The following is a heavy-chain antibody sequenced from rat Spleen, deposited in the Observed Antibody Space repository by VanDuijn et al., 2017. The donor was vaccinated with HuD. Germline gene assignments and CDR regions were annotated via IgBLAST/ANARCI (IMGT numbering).Heavy chain of an antibody. J-gene: IGHJ2*01. Sequence: EVQLVESGGGLVQPGGSLKLSCAASGFTFSDYYMAWIRQAPGKGLEWVASITNTGDYTYYPDSVKGRFTISRDNARSTLYLQLNSLRSEDTATYYCTTGLHWGQGVMVTVSS. CDR1: GFTFSDYY. V-gene: IGHV5-31*01. D-gene: IGHD4-1*01. CDR3: TTGLH. CDR2: ITNTGDYT.